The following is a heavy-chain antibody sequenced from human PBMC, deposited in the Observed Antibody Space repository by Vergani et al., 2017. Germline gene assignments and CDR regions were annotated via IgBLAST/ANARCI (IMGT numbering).Heavy chain of an antibody. Sequence: EVQLLESGGDLVHPGGSLRLSCSASGITLNTYAMNWVRQAPGKGLEWVSVISANMGSTYYADSVKGRFTVSKDNSKNTVYLQMNSLRGEDTAVYYCASGRSIWFGSDYWGRGTLVTVSS. CDR1: GITLNTYA. CDR3: ASGRSIWFGSDY. J-gene: IGHJ4*02. V-gene: IGHV3-23*01. D-gene: IGHD3-10*01. CDR2: ISANMGST.